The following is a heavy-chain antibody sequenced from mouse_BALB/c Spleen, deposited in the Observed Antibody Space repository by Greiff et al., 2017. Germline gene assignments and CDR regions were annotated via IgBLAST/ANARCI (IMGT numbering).Heavy chain of an antibody. V-gene: IGHV1-69*02. Sequence: QVQLQQSGAELVRPGASVKLSCKASGYTFTSYWINWVKQRPGQGLEWIGNIYPSDSYTNYNQKFKDKATLTVDKSSSTANMQLSSPTSEDSAVYYCTRRDSRYAMDYWGQGTSVTVSS. CDR1: GYTFTSYW. CDR3: TRRDSRYAMDY. J-gene: IGHJ4*01. CDR2: IYPSDSYT.